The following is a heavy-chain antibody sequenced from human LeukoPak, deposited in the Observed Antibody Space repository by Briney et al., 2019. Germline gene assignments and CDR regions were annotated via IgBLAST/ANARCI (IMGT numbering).Heavy chain of an antibody. CDR3: ARDWSPGHCSGGSCYSEYFDY. CDR2: INPSGGST. V-gene: IGHV1-46*01. J-gene: IGHJ4*02. Sequence: ASVKVSCKASGYTFTSYYMHWVRQAPGQGLEWMGIINPSGGSTSYAQKFQGRVTMTRDTSTSTVYMELSSLRSGDTAVYYCARDWSPGHCSGGSCYSEYFDYWGQGTLVTVSS. CDR1: GYTFTSYY. D-gene: IGHD2-15*01.